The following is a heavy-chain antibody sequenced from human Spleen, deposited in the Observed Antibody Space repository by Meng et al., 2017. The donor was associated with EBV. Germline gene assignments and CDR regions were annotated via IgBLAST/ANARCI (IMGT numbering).Heavy chain of an antibody. J-gene: IGHJ4*02. CDR1: GFSLATNGVG. CDR3: ARRLYYDSSGYYYRSFDY. D-gene: IGHD3-22*01. Sequence: QIPLKAPVPPLVQPPQTLTLTCTFSGFSLATNGVGVGWIRQTPGKALEWLAVIHWDGDNRHNPSLKSGVTITKDTSKNQVVLTMTNMDPADTATYYCARRLYYDSSGYYYRSFDYWGQGILVTVSS. V-gene: IGHV2-5*02. CDR2: IHWDGDN.